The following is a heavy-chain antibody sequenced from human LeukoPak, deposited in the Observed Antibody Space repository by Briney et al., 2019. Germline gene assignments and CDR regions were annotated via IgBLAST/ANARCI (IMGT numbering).Heavy chain of an antibody. J-gene: IGHJ4*02. CDR1: GGSISSYY. V-gene: IGHV4-59*08. CDR2: IYYSGST. CDR3: ARVGSPDGDFDY. D-gene: IGHD1-14*01. Sequence: SGTLSLTCTVSGGSISSYYWSWIRQPPGKGLEWIGYIYYSGSTNYNPSLKSRVTISVGTSKNQFSLKLSSVTAADTAVYYCARVGSPDGDFDYWGQGTLVTVSS.